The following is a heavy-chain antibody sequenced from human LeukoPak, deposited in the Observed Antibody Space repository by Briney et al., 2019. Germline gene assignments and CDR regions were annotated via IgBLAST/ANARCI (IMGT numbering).Heavy chain of an antibody. CDR2: ISSSSSYI. V-gene: IGHV3-21*01. CDR3: AREWLQAFDY. Sequence: GGSLRLSCAASGFNVSSNYMSWVRQAPGKGLEWVSSISSSSSYIYYADSVKGRFTISRDNAKNSLYLQMNSLRAEDTAVYYCAREWLQAFDYWGQGTLVTVSS. J-gene: IGHJ4*02. D-gene: IGHD5-24*01. CDR1: GFNVSSNY.